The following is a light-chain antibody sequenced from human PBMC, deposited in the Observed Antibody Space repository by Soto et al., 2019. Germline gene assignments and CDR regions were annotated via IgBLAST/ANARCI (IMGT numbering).Light chain of an antibody. CDR3: QQSYSPPYT. CDR2: SAS. J-gene: IGKJ2*01. Sequence: EIVMTQSPATLSVSPGERVTLSCRASQSVRTNLAWYQQKPGQAPRLLIYSASIRATGVPARFNGGGSETEFTLTISSLQPEDFATYFCQQSYSPPYTFGQGTKLEI. V-gene: IGKV3-15*01. CDR1: QSVRTN.